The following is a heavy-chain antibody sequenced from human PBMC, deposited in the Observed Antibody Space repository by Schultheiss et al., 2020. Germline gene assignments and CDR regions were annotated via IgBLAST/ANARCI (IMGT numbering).Heavy chain of an antibody. V-gene: IGHV3-23*01. CDR2: ISGSGGST. CDR3: ARGDYDFWSGIGYGYYYMDV. D-gene: IGHD3-3*01. J-gene: IGHJ6*03. Sequence: GGSLRLSCAASGFTVSSNYMSWVRQAPGKGLEWVSAISGSGGSTYYADSVKGRFTISRDNSKNTLYLQMNSLRDEDTAVYYCARGDYDFWSGIGYGYYYMDVWGKGTTVTVSS. CDR1: GFTVSSNY.